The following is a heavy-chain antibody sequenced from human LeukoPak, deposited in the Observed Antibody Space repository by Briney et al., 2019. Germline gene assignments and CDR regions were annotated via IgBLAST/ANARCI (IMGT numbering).Heavy chain of an antibody. CDR3: ARDDDSSDFDY. V-gene: IGHV3-21*01. J-gene: IGHJ4*02. CDR2: ISSRSSYI. Sequence: GGSLRLSCAASGFTFSSYSMNWVRQAPGKGLEWVSSISSRSSYIYYADSVKGRFTISRDNAKNSLYLQMNSLRAEDTAVYYCARDDDSSDFDYWGQGTLVTVSS. D-gene: IGHD6-19*01. CDR1: GFTFSSYS.